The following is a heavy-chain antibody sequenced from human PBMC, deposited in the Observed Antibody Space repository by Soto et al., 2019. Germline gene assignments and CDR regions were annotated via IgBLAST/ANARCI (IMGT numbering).Heavy chain of an antibody. CDR1: GASIISGEHY. V-gene: IGHV4-61*08. CDR3: ARDLKEYCSDGKCNWFDP. CDR2: ISYSGST. Sequence: SETLSLTYTVSGASIISGEHYWSWIRQPPGKGLEWIGYISYSGSTNYNPSLKSRVTISFDASKNEISLQVRSATAADAAVYYCARDLKEYCSDGKCNWFDPWGQGTLVTV. D-gene: IGHD2-15*01. J-gene: IGHJ5*02.